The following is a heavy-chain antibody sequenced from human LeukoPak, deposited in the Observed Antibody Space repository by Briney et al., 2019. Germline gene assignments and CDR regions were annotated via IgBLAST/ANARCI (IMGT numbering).Heavy chain of an antibody. D-gene: IGHD3-3*01. CDR2: IYYSGSI. Sequence: SETLSLTCTVSGGSISSYYWSWIRQPPGKGLEWIGYIYYSGSINYNPSLKSRVTISVDTSKNQFSLKLSSVTAADTAVYYCARVAFGLYVMDVWGQGTTVAVSS. V-gene: IGHV4-59*01. CDR1: GGSISSYY. CDR3: ARVAFGLYVMDV. J-gene: IGHJ6*02.